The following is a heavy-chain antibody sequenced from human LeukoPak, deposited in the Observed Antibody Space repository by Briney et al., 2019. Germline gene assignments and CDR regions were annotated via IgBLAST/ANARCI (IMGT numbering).Heavy chain of an antibody. J-gene: IGHJ6*03. D-gene: IGHD6-6*01. CDR3: ARAAYSTSRYYYIDV. CDR2: IYYSGST. V-gene: IGHV4-59*01. Sequence: PSETLSLTCTVSGGSISSYYWSWIRQPPGKGLEWIGYIYYSGSTNYNPSLKSRVTISVDTSKNQFSLKLSSVTAADTAVYYCARAAYSTSRYYYIDVWGKGTTVTVSS. CDR1: GGSISSYY.